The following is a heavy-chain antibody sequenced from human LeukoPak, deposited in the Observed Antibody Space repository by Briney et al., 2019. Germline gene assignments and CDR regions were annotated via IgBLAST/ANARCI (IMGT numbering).Heavy chain of an antibody. J-gene: IGHJ4*02. CDR2: IMQDGSQK. CDR3: ARYFNTNGYSSLRGDY. Sequence: PGGSLRLSCVASGFTFSTYWMTWVRQAPGTGLEWVASIMQDGSQKYYVDSVKGRFTISRDNAKNSLYLQMDSLRVEDTAVYYCARYFNTNGYSSLRGDYWAQGTLVTVSS. CDR1: GFTFSTYW. D-gene: IGHD3-22*01. V-gene: IGHV3-7*01.